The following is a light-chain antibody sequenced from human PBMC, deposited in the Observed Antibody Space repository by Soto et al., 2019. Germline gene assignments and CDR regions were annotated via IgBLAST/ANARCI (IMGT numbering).Light chain of an antibody. Sequence: DIQMPQSPSSLSASVEDRVIITCRASQSISNHLNWYQQKPGKAPKLLIFAASILQSGVPSRFSGSRSGPDFTLTISSLQPEDFGTYYCQQSYSSPPTFGKGTKVDIK. CDR1: QSISNH. CDR3: QQSYSSPPT. J-gene: IGKJ1*01. V-gene: IGKV1-39*01. CDR2: AAS.